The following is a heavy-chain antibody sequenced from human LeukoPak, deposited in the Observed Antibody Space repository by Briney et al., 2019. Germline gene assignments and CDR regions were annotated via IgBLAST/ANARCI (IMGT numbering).Heavy chain of an antibody. V-gene: IGHV3-21*01. CDR3: ARDSDQLAALDC. CDR1: GFTFSSYS. D-gene: IGHD6-6*01. J-gene: IGHJ4*02. Sequence: GGSLRLSCAASGFTFSSYSMNWVRQAPGKGLEWVSSISSSSSYIYYADSVKGRFTISRDNAKNSLYLQMNSLRAEDTAVYYCARDSDQLAALDCWGQGTLVTVSS. CDR2: ISSSSSYI.